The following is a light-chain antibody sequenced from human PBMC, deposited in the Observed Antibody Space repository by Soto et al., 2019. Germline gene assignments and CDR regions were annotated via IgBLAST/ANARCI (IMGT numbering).Light chain of an antibody. Sequence: DIQMTQSPSTLSGSVGDSVTITCRASQTISSWLAWYQQKPGKAPKLLIYKASTLKSGVPSRFSGSGSGTEFTLTISSLQHDDFATYYCQQSYSTPLTFGQGTRLEIK. CDR3: QQSYSTPLT. CDR1: QTISSW. J-gene: IGKJ5*01. V-gene: IGKV1-5*03. CDR2: KAS.